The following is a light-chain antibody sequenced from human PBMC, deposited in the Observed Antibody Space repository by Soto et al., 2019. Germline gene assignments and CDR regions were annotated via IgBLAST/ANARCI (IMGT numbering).Light chain of an antibody. Sequence: DIELTQSPVTLSLPPGERATLSCRAIQSVSSSSLAWYQQKPGQAPRLLIYGASSRATGIRDRFSGSGSGTDFTPTISRLEPEDFAVYYCQQYGSSPPITFGQGTRLEIK. CDR1: QSVSSSS. V-gene: IGKV3-20*01. CDR3: QQYGSSPPIT. CDR2: GAS. J-gene: IGKJ5*01.